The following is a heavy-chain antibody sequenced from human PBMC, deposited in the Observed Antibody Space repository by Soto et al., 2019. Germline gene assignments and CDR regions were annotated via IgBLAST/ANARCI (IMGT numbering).Heavy chain of an antibody. J-gene: IGHJ6*02. CDR3: ASWTADYYGMDV. Sequence: SETLSLTCTVSGGSISSYYWSWIRQPPGKGLEWIGYIYYSGSTNYNPSLKSRVTISVDTSKNQFSLKLSSVTAADTAVYYCASWTADYYGMDVWGQGTTVTVSS. CDR2: IYYSGST. D-gene: IGHD2-21*02. CDR1: GGSISSYY. V-gene: IGHV4-59*12.